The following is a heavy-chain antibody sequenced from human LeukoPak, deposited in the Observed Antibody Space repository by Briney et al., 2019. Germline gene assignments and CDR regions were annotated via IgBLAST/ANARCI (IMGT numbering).Heavy chain of an antibody. CDR3: ARAPSTLYYYYGMDV. J-gene: IGHJ6*02. CDR2: INPNSGGT. CDR1: GYTFTGYY. V-gene: IGHV1-2*02. Sequence: PRASVKVSCKASGYTFTGYYMHWVRQAPGQGLEWMGWINPNSGGTNYAQKFQGRVTMTRDTSISTAYMELSRLRSDDTAVYYCARAPSTLYYYYGMDVWGQGTTVTVSS.